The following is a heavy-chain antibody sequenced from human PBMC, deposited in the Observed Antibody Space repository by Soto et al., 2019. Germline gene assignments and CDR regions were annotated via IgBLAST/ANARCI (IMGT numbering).Heavy chain of an antibody. J-gene: IGHJ4*02. CDR3: ARDSSTRGTRYFDY. V-gene: IGHV4-39*02. CDR2: IYSSGVT. CDR1: SGSMSSSTYY. D-gene: IGHD3-10*01. Sequence: SETLSLTCTVSSGSMSSSTYYWGWVRQPPGKGLEWIGTIYSSGVTYYEASLKTRVTISIDTSKTQFSLKMRSVTAADTAVYYCARDSSTRGTRYFDYWGQGTLVTVSS.